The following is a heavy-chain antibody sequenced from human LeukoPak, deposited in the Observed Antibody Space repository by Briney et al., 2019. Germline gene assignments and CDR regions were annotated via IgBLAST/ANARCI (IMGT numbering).Heavy chain of an antibody. CDR2: ISSSSSSYI. CDR3: ARGDMIVVVITNSDAFDI. CDR1: GFTFSSYS. D-gene: IGHD3-22*01. Sequence: GGSLRLSCAASGFTFSSYSMNWVRQAPGKGLEWVSSISSSSSSYIYYADSVKGRFTISRDNAKNSLYLQMNSLRAEDTAVYYCARGDMIVVVITNSDAFDIWGQGTMVTVSS. J-gene: IGHJ3*02. V-gene: IGHV3-21*01.